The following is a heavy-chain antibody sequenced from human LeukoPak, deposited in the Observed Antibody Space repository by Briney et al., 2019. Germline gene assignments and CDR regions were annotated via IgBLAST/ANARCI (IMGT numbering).Heavy chain of an antibody. J-gene: IGHJ4*02. CDR2: INHSGST. V-gene: IGHV4-34*01. Sequence: KSSETLSLTCAVYGGSFSGYYWSWIRQPPGKGLEWIGEINHSGSTNYNPSLKSRVTISVDTSKNQFSLNLSAVTAADTAVYVCARGRYSFGYWGQGTLVTVSS. CDR1: GGSFSGYY. D-gene: IGHD5-18*01. CDR3: ARGRYSFGY.